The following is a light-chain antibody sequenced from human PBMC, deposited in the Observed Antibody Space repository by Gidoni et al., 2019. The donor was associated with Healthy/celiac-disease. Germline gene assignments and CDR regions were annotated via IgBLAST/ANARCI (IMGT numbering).Light chain of an antibody. CDR3: QQYDNLPYT. J-gene: IGKJ2*01. Sequence: DIQMTQSPSSLSASVGDRVTITCQASQDISNYLNWYQQKPGKAPKLLIYDASNLETGVPSRFSGSGSGTDFTFTISILQPEDIATYYCQQYDNLPYTFGQXTKLEIK. V-gene: IGKV1-33*01. CDR1: QDISNY. CDR2: DAS.